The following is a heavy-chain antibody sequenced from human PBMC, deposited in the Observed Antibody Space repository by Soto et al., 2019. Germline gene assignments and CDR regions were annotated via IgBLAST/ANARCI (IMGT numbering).Heavy chain of an antibody. V-gene: IGHV4-30-4*01. Sequence: PSETLSLTCTVSCGSISSGDYYWSWIRQPPGKGLEWIGYIYYSGSTYYNPSLKSRVTISVDTSKNQFSLKLSSVTAADTAVYYCARAPVRNWNDVYYYGMDVWGQGTTVTVSS. CDR1: CGSISSGDYY. D-gene: IGHD1-1*01. CDR2: IYYSGST. CDR3: ARAPVRNWNDVYYYGMDV. J-gene: IGHJ6*02.